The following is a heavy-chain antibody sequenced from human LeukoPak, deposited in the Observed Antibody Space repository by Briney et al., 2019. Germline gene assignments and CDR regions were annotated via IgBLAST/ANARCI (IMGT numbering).Heavy chain of an antibody. D-gene: IGHD6-13*01. Sequence: ASVKVSCKASGYTFTSYDINWVRQATGQGLEWMGWMNPNSGSTGYAQKFQGGVTITRNTSISTAYMELSSLRSEDTAVYYCARVTAAAGDWYYYYMDVWGKGTTVTVSS. V-gene: IGHV1-8*03. J-gene: IGHJ6*03. CDR1: GYTFTSYD. CDR2: MNPNSGST. CDR3: ARVTAAAGDWYYYYMDV.